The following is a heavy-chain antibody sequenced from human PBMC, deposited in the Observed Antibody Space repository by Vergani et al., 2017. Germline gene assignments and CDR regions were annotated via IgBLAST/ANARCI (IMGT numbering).Heavy chain of an antibody. Sequence: QVQLVESGGGVVQPGRSLRLSCAASGFTFSSYGMHWVRQAPGKGLEWVAVIWYDGSNKYYADSVKGRFTISRDNSKNTLYLQMNSLRAEDTAVYYCARDRTYYYMDVWEKRTTVAVSS. CDR2: IWYDGSNK. CDR1: GFTFSSYG. CDR3: ARDRTYYYMDV. J-gene: IGHJ6*03. D-gene: IGHD1-14*01. V-gene: IGHV3-33*01.